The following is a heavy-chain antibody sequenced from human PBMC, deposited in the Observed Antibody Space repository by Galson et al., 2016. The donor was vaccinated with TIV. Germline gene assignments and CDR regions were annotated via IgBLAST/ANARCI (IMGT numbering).Heavy chain of an antibody. Sequence: SLRLSCAASGFTFSNYAMHWVRQAPGKGLEWVSGISGSGGITYFADSVKGRFTISRDNSMNTLYLQMHSLRPDDTAVYYCAKQWLKDYYGMDVWGQGSLVTVSS. CDR3: AKQWLKDYYGMDV. CDR2: ISGSGGIT. V-gene: IGHV3-23*01. D-gene: IGHD6-19*01. J-gene: IGHJ6*02. CDR1: GFTFSNYA.